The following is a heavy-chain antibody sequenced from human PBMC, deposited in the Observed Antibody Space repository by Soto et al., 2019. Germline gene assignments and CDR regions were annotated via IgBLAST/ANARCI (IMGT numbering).Heavy chain of an antibody. CDR2: ISHDGTSI. J-gene: IGHJ6*02. D-gene: IGHD3-10*01. Sequence: GGSLRLSCAASGFTFSQYAMHWVRQPPGKGLEWVAVISHDGTSIYYADSVKGRFTISRDNAKNSLYLQMSSLRAEDTAVYYCARRPGVRGVHIYYYYYYGMDVWGQGTTVTVSS. CDR3: ARRPGVRGVHIYYYYYYGMDV. V-gene: IGHV3-30-3*01. CDR1: GFTFSQYA.